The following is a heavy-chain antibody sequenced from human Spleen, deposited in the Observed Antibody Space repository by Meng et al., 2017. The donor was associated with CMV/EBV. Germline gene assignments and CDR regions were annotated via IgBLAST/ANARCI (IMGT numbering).Heavy chain of an antibody. CDR2: INANSGGT. V-gene: IGHV1-2*02. D-gene: IGHD3-16*01. Sequence: FTGYYIHWVRQAPGQGLEWMGWINANSGGTNYAQNFHGRVTKTRDTSISTAYVELSSLRFDDTAVYYCARDFTSIMVTFGGVNPPDYWGQGTLVTVSS. J-gene: IGHJ4*02. CDR3: ARDFTSIMVTFGGVNPPDY. CDR1: FTGYY.